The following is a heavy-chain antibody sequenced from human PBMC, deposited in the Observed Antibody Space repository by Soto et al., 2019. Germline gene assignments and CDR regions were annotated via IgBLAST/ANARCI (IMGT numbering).Heavy chain of an antibody. J-gene: IGHJ4*02. CDR3: ARHRIEAVWRGFDF. Sequence: SETLSLTCTVSTDSSSFTNSYWGWIRQPPGKGLQWIGSSSYNGGTFYNPSLKGRVVISFDTSKKQSSLQVTSVTAADTAVYFCARHRIEAVWRGFDFWGQGIPVTVSS. V-gene: IGHV4-39*01. CDR1: TDSSSFTNSY. CDR2: SSYNGGT. D-gene: IGHD3-10*01.